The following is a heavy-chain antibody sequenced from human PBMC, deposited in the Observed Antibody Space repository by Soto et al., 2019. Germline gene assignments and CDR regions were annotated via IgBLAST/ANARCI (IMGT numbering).Heavy chain of an antibody. D-gene: IGHD3-22*01. CDR3: ARERQYDSSGYYSYYFDY. CDR1: GGSVSSGSYY. V-gene: IGHV4-61*01. CDR2: IYYSGST. Sequence: PSETLSLTCTVSGGSVSSGSYYWSWIRQPPGKGLEWIGYIYYSGSTNYNPSLKSRVTISVNTSKNQFSLKLSSVTAADTAVYYCARERQYDSSGYYSYYFDYWGQGTLVTVSS. J-gene: IGHJ4*02.